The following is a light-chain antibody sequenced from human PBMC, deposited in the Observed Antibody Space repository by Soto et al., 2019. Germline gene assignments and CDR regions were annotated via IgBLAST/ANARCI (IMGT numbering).Light chain of an antibody. V-gene: IGKV3-20*01. Sequence: EIVLTQSPGTLSLSPGERATLSCRASQSVSSTYLAWYQQKPGQAPRLLIYGASSRATGIPDKFSGSGSGTDFTLTISRLEPEYFAVYYCQQYGSPITFGQGPRMEIK. J-gene: IGKJ5*01. CDR1: QSVSSTY. CDR2: GAS. CDR3: QQYGSPIT.